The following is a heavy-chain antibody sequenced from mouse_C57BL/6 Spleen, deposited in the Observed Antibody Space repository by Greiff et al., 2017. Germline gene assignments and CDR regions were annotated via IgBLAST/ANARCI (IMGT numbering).Heavy chain of an antibody. CDR1: GYTFTDHT. V-gene: IGHV1-78*01. J-gene: IGHJ4*01. CDR2: IYPRDGST. CDR3: ARGGVITTRAMDY. Sequence: VKLMESDAELVKPGASVKISCKVSGYTFTDHTIHWMKQRPEQGLEWIGYIYPRDGSTKYNEKFKGKATLTADKSSSTAYMQLNSLTSEDSAVYFCARGGVITTRAMDYWGQGTSVTVSS. D-gene: IGHD2-4*01.